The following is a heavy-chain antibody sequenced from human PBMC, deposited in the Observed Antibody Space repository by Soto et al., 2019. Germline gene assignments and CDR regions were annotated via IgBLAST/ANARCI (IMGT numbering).Heavy chain of an antibody. CDR2: ISGSTGST. CDR3: ARDRGSGSSNWFDP. Sequence: EVQLLESGGGLVQPGGSLRLSCAASGFSSSTYAMSWVRQAPGKGLEWVSVISGSTGSTYYADSVKGRFAISRDNSKNTLYLQMNSLRAEDTAVYYCARDRGSGSSNWFDPWGQGTLVTVSS. V-gene: IGHV3-23*01. D-gene: IGHD3-10*01. J-gene: IGHJ5*02. CDR1: GFSSSTYA.